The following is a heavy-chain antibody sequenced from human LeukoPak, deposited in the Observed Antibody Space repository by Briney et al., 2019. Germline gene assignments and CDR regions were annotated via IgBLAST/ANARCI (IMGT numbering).Heavy chain of an antibody. CDR2: IYSGGST. CDR1: GFTFSSYA. Sequence: GGSLRLSCAASGFTFSSYAMSWVRQAPGKGLEWVSVIYSGGSTYYADSVKGRFTISRDNSKNTLYLQMNSLRAEDTAVYYCARAIYSNYNYYYYYMDVWGKGTTVTVSS. V-gene: IGHV3-53*01. CDR3: ARAIYSNYNYYYYYMDV. D-gene: IGHD4-11*01. J-gene: IGHJ6*03.